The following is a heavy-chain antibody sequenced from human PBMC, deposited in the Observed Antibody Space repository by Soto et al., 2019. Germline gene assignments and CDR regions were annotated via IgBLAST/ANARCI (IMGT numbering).Heavy chain of an antibody. D-gene: IGHD3-10*01. CDR2: IWYDGSSK. CDR1: GFTFSSYG. Sequence: AGGSLRLSCAASGFTFSSYGMHWVRQAPGKGLEWVALIWYDGSSKYYADSVKGRFTISRDNSKSTLYLQMNSLRAEDTAMYYCARFGELLDYWGQGTLVTVSS. J-gene: IGHJ4*02. V-gene: IGHV3-33*01. CDR3: ARFGELLDY.